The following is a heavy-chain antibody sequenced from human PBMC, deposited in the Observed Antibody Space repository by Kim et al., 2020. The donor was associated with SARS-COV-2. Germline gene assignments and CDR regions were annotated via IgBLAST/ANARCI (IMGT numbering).Heavy chain of an antibody. V-gene: IGHV5-51*01. Sequence: GESLKISCKGSGYSFTSYWIGWVRQMPGKGLEWMGIIYPGDSDTRYSPSFQGQVTISADKSISTAYLQWSSLKASDTAMYYCARRGNEIKYYYDSSGYPRDAFDIWGQGTMVTVSS. CDR2: IYPGDSDT. CDR3: ARRGNEIKYYYDSSGYPRDAFDI. J-gene: IGHJ3*02. D-gene: IGHD3-22*01. CDR1: GYSFTSYW.